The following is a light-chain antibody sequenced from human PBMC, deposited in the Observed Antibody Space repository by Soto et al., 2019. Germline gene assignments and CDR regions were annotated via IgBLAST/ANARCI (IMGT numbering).Light chain of an antibody. Sequence: DIQMTQSPSSLSASVGDRVTITCRASQSISSYLNWYQQKPGKAPKLLIYAASSLQSGVPSRFSGSGSGTDFTLTISSLQPEDFATYYCQQSYSTPNTFAPGTKVDIK. V-gene: IGKV1-39*01. J-gene: IGKJ3*01. CDR1: QSISSY. CDR2: AAS. CDR3: QQSYSTPNT.